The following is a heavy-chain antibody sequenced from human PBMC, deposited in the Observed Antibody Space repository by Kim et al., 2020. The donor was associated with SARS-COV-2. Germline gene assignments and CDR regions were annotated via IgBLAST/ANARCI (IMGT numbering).Heavy chain of an antibody. CDR3: ARHGGYSYGDFNY. Sequence: SETLSLTCTVSGGSISSNSYYWGWIRQPPGKGLEWIGSFYYSGITYYNPSLKSRVTISVDTSKNQFSLKLSSVTAADTAVYYCARHGGYSYGDFNYWGQGTLVTVSS. CDR2: FYYSGIT. D-gene: IGHD5-18*01. J-gene: IGHJ4*02. CDR1: GGSISSNSYY. V-gene: IGHV4-39*01.